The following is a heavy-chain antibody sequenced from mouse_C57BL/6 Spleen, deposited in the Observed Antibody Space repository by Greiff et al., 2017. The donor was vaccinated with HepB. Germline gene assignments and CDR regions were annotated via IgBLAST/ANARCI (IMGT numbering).Heavy chain of an antibody. J-gene: IGHJ2*01. CDR2: IHPNSGST. CDR1: GYTFTSYW. V-gene: IGHV1-64*01. CDR3: ARPSYYHGSRGYFDY. Sequence: QVQLQQPGAELVKPGASVKLSCKASGYTFTSYWMHWVKQRPGQGLEWIGMIHPNSGSTNYNEKFKSKATLTVDKSSSTAYMQLSSLTSEDSAVYYCARPSYYHGSRGYFDYWGQGTTLTVSS. D-gene: IGHD1-1*01.